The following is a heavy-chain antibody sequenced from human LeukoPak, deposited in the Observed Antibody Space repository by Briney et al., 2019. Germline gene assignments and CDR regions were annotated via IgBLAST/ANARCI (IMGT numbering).Heavy chain of an antibody. Sequence: SETLSLTCTVSGYSISSGYYWGWIRQPPGKGLEWIGSIYHSGSTYYNPSLKSRVTISVDTSKNQFSLKLSSVTAADTAVYYCARATPLLIYYYYYYMDVWGKGTTVTVSS. J-gene: IGHJ6*03. CDR3: ARATPLLIYYYYYYMDV. CDR2: IYHSGST. D-gene: IGHD2-8*01. V-gene: IGHV4-38-2*02. CDR1: GYSISSGYY.